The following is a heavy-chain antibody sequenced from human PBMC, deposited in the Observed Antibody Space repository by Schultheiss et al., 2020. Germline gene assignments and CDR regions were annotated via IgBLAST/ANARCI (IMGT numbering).Heavy chain of an antibody. Sequence: GGSLRLSCAASGFTFSSYWMHWVRQGPGKELVWVSRINSDGIATSYADSVKGRFTISRDNAKNTLYLQMNSLRAEDTAVYYCARDQYYAMDVWGQGTTVTVSS. J-gene: IGHJ6*02. CDR2: INSDGIAT. CDR1: GFTFSSYW. CDR3: ARDQYYAMDV. V-gene: IGHV3-74*01.